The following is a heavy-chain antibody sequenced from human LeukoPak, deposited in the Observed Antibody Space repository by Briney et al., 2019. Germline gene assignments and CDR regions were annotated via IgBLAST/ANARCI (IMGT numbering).Heavy chain of an antibody. CDR3: AKDVAIITGNFDY. D-gene: IGHD3-22*01. J-gene: IGHJ4*02. Sequence: GGSLRLSCGASGFTFSNSGISWVRQAPGKGLEGVSTTSGSGVSTYYADSVKGRFTISRDNSKNTLYLQMNSLRAEDTAVYYCAKDVAIITGNFDYWGQGTLVTVSS. CDR1: GFTFSNSG. V-gene: IGHV3-23*01. CDR2: TSGSGVST.